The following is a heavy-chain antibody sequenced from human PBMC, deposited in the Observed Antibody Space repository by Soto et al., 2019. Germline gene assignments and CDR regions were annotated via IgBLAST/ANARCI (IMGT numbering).Heavy chain of an antibody. V-gene: IGHV1-3*01. CDR2: INAGNGNT. J-gene: IGHJ4*02. D-gene: IGHD5-18*01. CDR1: GYTFTSYA. Sequence: ASVKVSCKASGYTFTSYAMHWVRQAPGQRLEWMGWINAGNGNTKYSQKFQGRVTITRDTSASTASMELSSLRSEDTAVYYCARDPGYSYGYNWGQGTLVTVSS. CDR3: ARDPGYSYGYN.